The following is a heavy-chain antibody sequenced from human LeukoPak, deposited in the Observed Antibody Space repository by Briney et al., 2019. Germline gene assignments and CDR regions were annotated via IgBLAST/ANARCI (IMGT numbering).Heavy chain of an antibody. CDR3: ARDGTWGYYMDV. J-gene: IGHJ6*03. D-gene: IGHD2-15*01. Sequence: GGSLTLSCAASGFTFSSYSMNWVRQAPGKGLEWVSSISSSSSYIYYADSVKGRFTISRDNAKNSLYLQMNSLRAEDTAVYYCARDGTWGYYMDVWGKGTRVTVSS. CDR2: ISSSSSYI. V-gene: IGHV3-21*01. CDR1: GFTFSSYS.